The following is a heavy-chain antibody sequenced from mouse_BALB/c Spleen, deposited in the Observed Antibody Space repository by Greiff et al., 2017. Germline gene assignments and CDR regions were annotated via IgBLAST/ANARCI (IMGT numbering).Heavy chain of an antibody. CDR1: GYTFTSYW. V-gene: IGHV1-87*01. D-gene: IGHD1-1*02. Sequence: VKLMESGAELARPGASVKLSCKASGYTFTSYWMQWVKQRPGQGLEWIGAIYPGDGDTRYTQKFKGKATLTADKSSSTAYMQLSSLASEDSAVYYCAREGFAMDYWGQGTTLTVSS. CDR2: IYPGDGDT. CDR3: AREGFAMDY. J-gene: IGHJ2*01.